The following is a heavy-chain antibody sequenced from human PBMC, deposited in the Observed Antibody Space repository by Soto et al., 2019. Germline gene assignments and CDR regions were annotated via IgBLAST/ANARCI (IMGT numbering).Heavy chain of an antibody. Sequence: SETLSLTCTVSGGSISSGGYYWSWIRQHPGKGLEWIGYIYYSGSTYYNPSLKSRVTISVDTSKNQFSLKLSSVTAADTAVYYCASLKIGEFHFDYWGQGTLVTVSS. D-gene: IGHD3-10*01. CDR1: GGSISSGGYY. J-gene: IGHJ4*02. CDR3: ASLKIGEFHFDY. CDR2: IYYSGST. V-gene: IGHV4-31*03.